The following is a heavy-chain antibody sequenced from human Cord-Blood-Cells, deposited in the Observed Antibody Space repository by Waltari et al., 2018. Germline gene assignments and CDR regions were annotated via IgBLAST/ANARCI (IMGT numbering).Heavy chain of an antibody. D-gene: IGHD3-3*01. CDR3: ARPLECLLYAFDI. CDR1: GGSTSSGSYY. V-gene: IGHV4-61*09. Sequence: QVQLQESGPGLVKPSQTLSLTCTVSGGSTSSGSYYWSWIRQPAGKGLEWIGYISTSGRANYSPSLKSRVTIAVDTSKNQFALKLSSVTAADTAVYYCARPLECLLYAFDIWGQGTMVTVSS. CDR2: ISTSGRA. J-gene: IGHJ3*02.